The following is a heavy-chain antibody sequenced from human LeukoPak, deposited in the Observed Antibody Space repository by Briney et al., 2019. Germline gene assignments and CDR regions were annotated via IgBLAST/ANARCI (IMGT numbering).Heavy chain of an antibody. CDR3: ARGTSSSPDWFDP. CDR1: GFTVSNYW. J-gene: IGHJ5*02. V-gene: IGHV3-7*01. Sequence: GGSLRLSCATSGFTVSNYWMSWVRQAPGRGLEWVANIKYDGTDKYYLNSVRGRFTISRDSAKNSLYLQMHSLRDEDTALYYCARGTSSSPDWFDPWGQGTRVTVSA. D-gene: IGHD6-13*01. CDR2: IKYDGTDK.